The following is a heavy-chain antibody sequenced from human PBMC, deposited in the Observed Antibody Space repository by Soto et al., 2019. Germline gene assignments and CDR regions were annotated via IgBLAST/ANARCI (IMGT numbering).Heavy chain of an antibody. CDR3: ARAPLFCSSTNCYSGYFDS. CDR1: GGSFSDYY. J-gene: IGHJ4*02. V-gene: IGHV4-34*01. D-gene: IGHD2-2*01. CDR2: INHSGTT. Sequence: WETLSLTCAVYGGSFSDYYWIWIRQPPGKGLEWIGEINHSGTTNYNSSLKSLVTITVDTSNKQFSLKVSSVTAADTAVYYCARAPLFCSSTNCYSGYFDSWGQGTLVTVSS.